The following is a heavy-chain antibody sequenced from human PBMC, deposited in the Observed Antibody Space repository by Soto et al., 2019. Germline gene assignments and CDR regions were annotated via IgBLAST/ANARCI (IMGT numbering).Heavy chain of an antibody. J-gene: IGHJ6*02. CDR3: AREMALAYYYYGMDV. CDR1: GYTFTSYY. CDR2: INPSGGST. D-gene: IGHD3-16*02. Sequence: ASVKVSCKASGYTFTSYYMHWVRQAPGQGLEWMGIINPSGGSTSYAQKFQGRVTMTRDTSTGTVYMELSSLRSEDTAVYYCAREMALAYYYYGMDVWGQGTTVTVSS. V-gene: IGHV1-46*01.